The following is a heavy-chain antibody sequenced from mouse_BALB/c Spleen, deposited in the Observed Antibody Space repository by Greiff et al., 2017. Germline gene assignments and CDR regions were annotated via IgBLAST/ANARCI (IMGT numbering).Heavy chain of an antibody. V-gene: IGHV1-82*01. CDR3: ARYDDEGYFDY. J-gene: IGHJ2*01. CDR1: GYAFSSSW. Sequence: QVQLQQSGPELVKPGASVKISCKASGYAFSSSWMNWVKQRPGQGLEWIGRIYPGDGDTNYNGKFKGKATLTADKSSSTAYMQLSSLTSVDSAVYFCARYDDEGYFDYWGQGTTLTVSS. D-gene: IGHD2-14*01. CDR2: IYPGDGDT.